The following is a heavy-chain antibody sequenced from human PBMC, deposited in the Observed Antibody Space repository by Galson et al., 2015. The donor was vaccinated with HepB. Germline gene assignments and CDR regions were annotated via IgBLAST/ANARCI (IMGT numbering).Heavy chain of an antibody. V-gene: IGHV3-23*01. CDR2: IGGDGGAP. J-gene: IGHJ3*01. Sequence: SLRLSCAASGFRFSSYAMTWVRQAPGKGLEWVSTIGGDGGAPHYAGSVKGRFTISRDNSKNTLYLQMDRLRAEDTALYYCAKDLTVWFRCDAFDVWGHGTMVIVSS. D-gene: IGHD2-21*01. CDR1: GFRFSSYA. CDR3: AKDLTVWFRCDAFDV.